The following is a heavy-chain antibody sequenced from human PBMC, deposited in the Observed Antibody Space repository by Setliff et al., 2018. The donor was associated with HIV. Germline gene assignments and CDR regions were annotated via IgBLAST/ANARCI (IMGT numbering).Heavy chain of an antibody. J-gene: IGHJ6*03. CDR2: INHSGST. D-gene: IGHD1-26*01. V-gene: IGHV4-34*01. CDR3: ARGWELPFYYFYYYMDV. Sequence: SETLSLTCAVYGGSFSGYYWSWIRQPPGKGLEWIGEINHSGSTNYNPSLKSRVTISVDTSKSQFSLRLRFVTAADTAVYYCARGWELPFYYFYYYMDVWGKGTTVTVSS. CDR1: GGSFSGYY.